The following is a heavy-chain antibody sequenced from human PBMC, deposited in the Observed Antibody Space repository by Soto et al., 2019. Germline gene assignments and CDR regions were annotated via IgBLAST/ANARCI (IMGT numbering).Heavy chain of an antibody. CDR2: IYYSGST. Sequence: SETLSLTCTVSGGSISSGGYYWSWIRQHPGKGLEWIGYIYYSGSTYYNPSLKSRVTISVDTSKNQFSLKLSSVTAADTAVYYCARDRVAVAGTYDYWGQGTLVTVSS. D-gene: IGHD6-19*01. CDR1: GGSISSGGYY. J-gene: IGHJ4*02. V-gene: IGHV4-31*03. CDR3: ARDRVAVAGTYDY.